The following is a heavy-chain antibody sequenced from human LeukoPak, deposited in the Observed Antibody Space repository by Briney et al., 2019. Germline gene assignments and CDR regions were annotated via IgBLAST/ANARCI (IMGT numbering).Heavy chain of an antibody. Sequence: PAETLSLSCTVTGGSISSSSYYWGWIRPRPGQGLEWLGSIYYSGSTYYNPSLKTRVTISVDTSNNPFSPKLSPVTAADTAVYYCASRFTGPDYYDSSCYGGWGQGTLVTVSS. CDR1: GGSISSSSYY. CDR3: ASRFTGPDYYDSSCYGG. V-gene: IGHV4-39*01. J-gene: IGHJ4*02. D-gene: IGHD3-22*01. CDR2: IYYSGST.